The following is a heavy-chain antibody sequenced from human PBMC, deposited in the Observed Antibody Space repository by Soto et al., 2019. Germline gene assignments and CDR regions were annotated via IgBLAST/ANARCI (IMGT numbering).Heavy chain of an antibody. V-gene: IGHV4-61*01. CDR3: ARVPLRYSSSHNFDS. J-gene: IGHJ4*02. CDR2: IYNSETF. D-gene: IGHD6-19*01. Sequence: SLTCSVSGGSVSSGSHHWSWLRQPPGTGLEGFGFIYNSETFNCNPSLKSRVTLSVDTSKHQFSLKLSSVTAADTAGYYCARVPLRYSSSHNFDSWGQGALVTVSS. CDR1: GGSVSSGSHH.